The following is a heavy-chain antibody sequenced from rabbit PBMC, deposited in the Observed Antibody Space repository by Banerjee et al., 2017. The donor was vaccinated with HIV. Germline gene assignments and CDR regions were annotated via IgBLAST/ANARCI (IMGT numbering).Heavy chain of an antibody. CDR3: ARDVGWYLPNL. D-gene: IGHD7-1*01. V-gene: IGHV1S40*01. Sequence: QSLEESGGDLVKPGASLTLTCTASGFDFSIYYMCWVRQAPGKGLEWIACIYAGSSGSTYYASWAKGRFTISKTSSTTVTLQMTSLTAADTATYFCARDVGWYLPNLWGPGTLVTVS. J-gene: IGHJ4*01. CDR1: GFDFSIYY. CDR2: IYAGSSGST.